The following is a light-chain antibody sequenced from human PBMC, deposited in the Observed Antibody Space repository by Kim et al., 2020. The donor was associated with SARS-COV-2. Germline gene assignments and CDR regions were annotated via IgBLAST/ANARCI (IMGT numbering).Light chain of an antibody. J-gene: IGLJ2*01. V-gene: IGLV3-1*01. Sequence: PGQTANITCSGDELGDAYTCWYQQKPGQSPVLVIYEDNKRPSGIPERFSGSNSGTTSTLTISGTQSMDEADYYCQAWDTSTAFVLFGGGTKLTVL. CDR2: EDN. CDR3: QAWDTSTAFVL. CDR1: ELGDAY.